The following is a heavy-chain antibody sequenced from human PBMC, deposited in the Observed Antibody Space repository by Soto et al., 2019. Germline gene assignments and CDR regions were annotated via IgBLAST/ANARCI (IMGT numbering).Heavy chain of an antibody. CDR3: ARPSRRGVVNYYFDS. V-gene: IGHV1-69*12. D-gene: IGHD3-10*01. CDR1: GGTFNNTV. Sequence: QVNLVQSGAEVKKPGSSVKVACKSSGGTFNNTVINWVRQAPGQGLEWMGGTIPMYGTPIHAQKFQGRVTITADESTGVAYMELRGLRIDDTAVYYCARPSRRGVVNYYFDSWGQGTLITVSS. CDR2: TIPMYGTP. J-gene: IGHJ4*02.